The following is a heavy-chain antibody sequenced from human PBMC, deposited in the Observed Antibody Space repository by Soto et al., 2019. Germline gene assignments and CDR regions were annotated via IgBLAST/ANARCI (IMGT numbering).Heavy chain of an antibody. Sequence: SETLSLTCSVFGDSIRSAHYFWGWVRQPPGKGLEWIGSIYHSGATFYDPSLKSRVTISVDTSNNQFSLRLYSVTAADTAVYYCARHRVVVAATIYWFDPWGQGTLVTSPQ. CDR1: GDSIRSAHYF. J-gene: IGHJ5*02. D-gene: IGHD2-15*01. CDR3: ARHRVVVAATIYWFDP. V-gene: IGHV4-39*01. CDR2: IYHSGAT.